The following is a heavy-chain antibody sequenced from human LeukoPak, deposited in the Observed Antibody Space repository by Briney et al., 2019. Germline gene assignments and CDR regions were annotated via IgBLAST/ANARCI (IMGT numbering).Heavy chain of an antibody. V-gene: IGHV1-18*01. J-gene: IGHJ6*04. CDR1: GGTFSSYA. CDR2: ISAYNGNT. D-gene: IGHD6-13*01. CDR3: ARVWRQQLVV. Sequence: ASVKVSCKASGGTFSSYAISWVRQAPGQGLEWMGWISAYNGNTNYAQKLQGRVTMTTDTSTSTAYMELRSLRSDDTAVYYCARVWRQQLVVWGKGTTVTVSS.